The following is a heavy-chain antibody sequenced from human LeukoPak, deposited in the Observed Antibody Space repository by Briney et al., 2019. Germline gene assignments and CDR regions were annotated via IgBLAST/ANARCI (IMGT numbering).Heavy chain of an antibody. CDR2: IYYSGST. D-gene: IGHD3-9*01. CDR1: GGSISSSSYY. J-gene: IGHJ4*02. V-gene: IGHV4-39*07. Sequence: PSETLSLTCTVSGGSISSSSYYWGWIRQPPGKGLEWIGSIYYSGSTYYNPSLKSQVTISVDTSKNQFSLKLSSVTAADTAVYYCAREGADILTGYGFDYWGQGTLVTVSS. CDR3: AREGADILTGYGFDY.